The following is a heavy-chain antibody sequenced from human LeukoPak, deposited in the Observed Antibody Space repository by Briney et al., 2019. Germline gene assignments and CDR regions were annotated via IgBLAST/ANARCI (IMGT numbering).Heavy chain of an antibody. Sequence: KAGESLKISCQVSGYIFTHYWIGWVRQMPGKGLESMGIIYPADSDTTYSPSFQGQVTISVDKSISTAYLQWSSLKASDTAMFHCARRSETYYYFDYWGQGTLVTVSS. CDR1: GYIFTHYW. CDR2: IYPADSDT. J-gene: IGHJ4*02. D-gene: IGHD1-26*01. V-gene: IGHV5-51*01. CDR3: ARRSETYYYFDY.